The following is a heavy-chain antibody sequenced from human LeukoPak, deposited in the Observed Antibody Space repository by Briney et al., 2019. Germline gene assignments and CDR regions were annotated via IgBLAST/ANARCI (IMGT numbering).Heavy chain of an antibody. J-gene: IGHJ4*02. CDR2: IYYSGST. V-gene: IGHV4-61*01. D-gene: IGHD4-17*01. Sequence: SETLSLTCTVSGGSVSSGTYYWSWIRQPPGKGLEWIGYIYYSGSTNYNPSLKGRVTISVDTSKNQFSLRLSSVTAADTALYYCARTGSTVTMLYPFDHWGQGTLVTVSS. CDR3: ARTGSTVTMLYPFDH. CDR1: GGSVSSGTYY.